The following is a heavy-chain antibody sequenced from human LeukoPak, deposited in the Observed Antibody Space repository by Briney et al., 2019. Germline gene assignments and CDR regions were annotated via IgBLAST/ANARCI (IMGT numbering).Heavy chain of an antibody. V-gene: IGHV3-23*01. J-gene: IGHJ4*02. CDR1: GFSVGTNY. CDR3: ANDLKATMVRGVIRYDY. Sequence: GGSLRLSCAASGFSVGTNYMTWVRQAPGKGLEWVSAISGSGGSTYYADSVKGRFTISRDNSKNTLYLQMNSLRAEDTAVYYCANDLKATMVRGVIRYDYWGQGTLVTVSS. CDR2: ISGSGGST. D-gene: IGHD3-10*01.